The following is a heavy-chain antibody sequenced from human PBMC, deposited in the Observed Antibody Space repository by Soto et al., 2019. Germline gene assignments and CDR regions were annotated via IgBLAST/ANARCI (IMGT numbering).Heavy chain of an antibody. CDR3: VRFGGAAAGPGDY. Sequence: GGSLRLSCVASEFTFSSYEMNWVGQAPGKGLECVSHISTSGTTIYYTDSVKGRFTISRDNAKKSLYLQMNSLRAEDTAVYYCVRFGGAAAGPGDYWGPGTLVTVSS. V-gene: IGHV3-48*03. CDR2: ISTSGTTI. D-gene: IGHD6-13*01. CDR1: EFTFSSYE. J-gene: IGHJ4*02.